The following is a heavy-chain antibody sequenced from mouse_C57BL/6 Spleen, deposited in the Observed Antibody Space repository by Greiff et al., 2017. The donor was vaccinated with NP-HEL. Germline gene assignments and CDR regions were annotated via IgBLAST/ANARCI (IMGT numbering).Heavy chain of an antibody. CDR1: GYTFTDYN. CDR2: INPNNGGT. V-gene: IGHV1-22*01. Sequence: VQLQQSGPELVKPGASVKMSCKASGYTFTDYNMHWVKQSHGKSLEWIGYINPNNGGTSYNQKFKGKATLTVNKSSSTAYMELRSLTSEDSAVYYCAREGITTVVDAWFAYWGQGTLVTVSA. CDR3: AREGITTVVDAWFAY. D-gene: IGHD1-1*01. J-gene: IGHJ3*01.